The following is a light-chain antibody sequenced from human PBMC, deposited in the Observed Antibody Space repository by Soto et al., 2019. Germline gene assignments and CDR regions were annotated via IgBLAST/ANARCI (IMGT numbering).Light chain of an antibody. CDR3: QSYDSSLSAPV. CDR1: SSNIGAGYD. Sequence: QSVLTQPPSVSGAPGQRVTISCTGSSSNIGAGYDVHWYQQLPGTAPKLLIYGNCNRPSGVPDRFSGSKSGTSASLAITGLQAEDEADYYCQSYDSSLSAPVFGTGTKLTVL. V-gene: IGLV1-40*01. CDR2: GNC. J-gene: IGLJ1*01.